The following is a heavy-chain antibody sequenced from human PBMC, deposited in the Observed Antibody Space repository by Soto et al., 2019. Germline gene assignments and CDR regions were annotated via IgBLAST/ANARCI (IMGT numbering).Heavy chain of an antibody. Sequence: QVQLQESGPGLVKPSQTLSLTCTVSGGSITSGGYYWSWIRQHPGKGLEWIGYIYYSGSTYYNPSLKSRVTISVDTSKNQFSLTLSSVTAADTAVYYCARARVLWFGELWTYYFDYWGQGTLVTVSS. D-gene: IGHD3-10*01. CDR1: GGSITSGGYY. CDR2: IYYSGST. V-gene: IGHV4-31*03. CDR3: ARARVLWFGELWTYYFDY. J-gene: IGHJ4*02.